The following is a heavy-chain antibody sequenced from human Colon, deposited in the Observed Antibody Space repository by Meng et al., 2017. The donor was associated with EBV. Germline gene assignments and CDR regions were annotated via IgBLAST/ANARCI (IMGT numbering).Heavy chain of an antibody. J-gene: IGHJ1*01. D-gene: IGHD6-13*01. CDR3: ARDYSSSWYSGGYFQH. CDR1: GASITNANYY. CDR2: IFYSGNT. Sequence: RRRRWEAGPGLVKPSGTLSLTCTGSGASITNANYYWGWIRQPPGKGLEWIGNIFYSGNTYYNPSLKSRVTISVDTSRNQFSLKLTSVTAADTAVYYCARDYSSSWYSGGYFQHWGQGTLVTVSS. V-gene: IGHV4-39*06.